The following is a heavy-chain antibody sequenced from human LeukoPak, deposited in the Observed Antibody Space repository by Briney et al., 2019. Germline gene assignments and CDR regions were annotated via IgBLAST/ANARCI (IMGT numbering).Heavy chain of an antibody. V-gene: IGHV4-59*01. CDR3: ARVGGFGDIDY. CDR2: IHYGGST. CDR1: GGSISSYY. Sequence: PSETLSLTCTVSGGSISSYYWSWIRQPPGKGLEWIGFIHYGGSTNHNSSLKSRVIISIDTSKNQFSLKLSSVTAADTAVYYCARVGGFGDIDYWGQGTLVTVSS. D-gene: IGHD3-16*01. J-gene: IGHJ4*02.